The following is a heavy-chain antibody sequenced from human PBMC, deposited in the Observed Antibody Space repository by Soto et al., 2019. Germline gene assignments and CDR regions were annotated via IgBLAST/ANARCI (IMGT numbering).Heavy chain of an antibody. Sequence: EVQLVESGGSFVKPGGSLRLSCVASDFTFSNAWMSWVRQVPGKGLEWVGRIKNDMDGGTADYAPPVKGRFIISRDDSKNTLYVQMNSLKMEGTGGYYCTTDVEAEVDAFDLWGQGTRVTVSS. D-gene: IGHD2-21*01. CDR2: IKNDMDGGTA. J-gene: IGHJ3*01. CDR1: DFTFSNAW. CDR3: TTDVEAEVDAFDL. V-gene: IGHV3-15*01.